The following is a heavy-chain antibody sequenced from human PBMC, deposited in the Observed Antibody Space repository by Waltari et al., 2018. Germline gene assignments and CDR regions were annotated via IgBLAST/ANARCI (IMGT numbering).Heavy chain of an antibody. J-gene: IGHJ5*02. V-gene: IGHV5-51*03. CDR3: ARLIPIQYNRGDQRAFDP. CDR1: GYSFTNNW. Sequence: EVQLVQSGAEVQMPGESLKISCTGSGYSFTNNWIAWVRQMPGKGLEWMGLIYPGDSDTRYSPSFQGQITISADKSSSTAYLQWSSLKASDTAMYYCARLIPIQYNRGDQRAFDPWGQGTLISVSS. CDR2: IYPGDSDT. D-gene: IGHD1-1*01.